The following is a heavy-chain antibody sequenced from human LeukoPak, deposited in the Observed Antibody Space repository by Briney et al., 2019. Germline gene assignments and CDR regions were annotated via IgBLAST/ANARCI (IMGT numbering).Heavy chain of an antibody. Sequence: ASVKVSCKASGGTFSSYTISWVRQAPGQGLEWMGRIIPILGIANYAQKFQGRVTITADKSTSTAYMELSSLRSEDTVVYYCAEPYGGNSGDAFDIWGQGTMVTVSS. D-gene: IGHD4-23*01. J-gene: IGHJ3*02. CDR2: IIPILGIA. CDR3: AEPYGGNSGDAFDI. CDR1: GGTFSSYT. V-gene: IGHV1-69*02.